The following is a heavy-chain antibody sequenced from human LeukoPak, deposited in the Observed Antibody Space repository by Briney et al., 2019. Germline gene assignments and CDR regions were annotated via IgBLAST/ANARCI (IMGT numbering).Heavy chain of an antibody. CDR3: AREGGVVVAANTYYFDY. V-gene: IGHV4-39*07. CDR1: GGSISSSSYY. D-gene: IGHD2-15*01. CDR2: IYYSGST. Sequence: SETLSLTCTASGGSISSSSYYWGWIRQPPGKGLGWIGSIYYSGSTYYNPSLKSRVTISVDTSKNQFSLKLSSVTAADTAVYYCAREGGVVVAANTYYFDYWGQGTLVTVPS. J-gene: IGHJ4*02.